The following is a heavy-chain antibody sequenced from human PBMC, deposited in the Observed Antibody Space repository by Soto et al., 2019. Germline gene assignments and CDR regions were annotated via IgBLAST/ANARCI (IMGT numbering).Heavy chain of an antibody. CDR1: GYVFTGYY. D-gene: IGHD3-22*01. CDR3: MRGASARDSSGYPYYFDP. V-gene: IGHV1-2*02. CDR2: INCRSGGT. J-gene: IGHJ4*02. Sequence: ASVKVSCKTSGYVFTGYYLHCVRQAPGQVLEWMGWINCRSGGTTYTQKFQGRVTLTMDTSTSTAYMELSSLISDDTALYYCMRGASARDSSGYPYYFDPWGQGTLVTVSS.